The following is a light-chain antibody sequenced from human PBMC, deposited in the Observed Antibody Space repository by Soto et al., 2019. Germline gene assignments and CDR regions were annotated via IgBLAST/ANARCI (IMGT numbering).Light chain of an antibody. V-gene: IGKV1-9*01. Sequence: IQLTQSPSSLSASVGDRVTITCRASQDIAIYLAWYQQKPGEAPKLLIYAASTLYGGVPSRFSGSGSGTDFALTITSLQAEDFATYYCKQLRMYPSTFGGGPKVEIK. CDR1: QDIAIY. J-gene: IGKJ4*01. CDR2: AAS. CDR3: KQLRMYPST.